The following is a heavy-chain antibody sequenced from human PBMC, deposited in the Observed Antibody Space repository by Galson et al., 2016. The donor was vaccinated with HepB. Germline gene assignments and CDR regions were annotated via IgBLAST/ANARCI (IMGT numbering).Heavy chain of an antibody. CDR3: ARERWGYGIDV. Sequence: SLRLSCAASGFTFSSYDMHWVRQATGKGLEWVSAIGTAGDTYYPGSVKGRFTISRENAKNSLYLQMNSLRAGDTAVYYCARERWGYGIDVWGQGTTVTVSS. J-gene: IGHJ6*02. CDR1: GFTFSSYD. D-gene: IGHD3-16*01. CDR2: IGTAGDT. V-gene: IGHV3-13*04.